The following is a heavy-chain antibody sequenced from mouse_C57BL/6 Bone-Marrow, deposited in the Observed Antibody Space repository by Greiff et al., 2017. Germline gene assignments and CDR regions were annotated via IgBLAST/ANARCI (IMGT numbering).Heavy chain of an antibody. J-gene: IGHJ2*01. CDR3: ALYYYGSRDY. CDR1: GYTFTSYG. CDR2: IYPRSGNT. V-gene: IGHV1-81*01. D-gene: IGHD1-1*01. Sequence: QVQLKQSGAELARPGASVKLSCKASGYTFTSYGISWVKQRTGQGLEWIGEIYPRSGNTYYNEKFKGKATLTADKSSSTAYMELRSLTPEDSAVYFCALYYYGSRDYWGQGTTLTVSS.